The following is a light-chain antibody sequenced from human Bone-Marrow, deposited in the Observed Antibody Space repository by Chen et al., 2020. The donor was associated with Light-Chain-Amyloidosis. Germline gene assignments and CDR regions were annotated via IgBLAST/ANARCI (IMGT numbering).Light chain of an antibody. V-gene: IGLV3-21*02. Sequence: SYVLTQPPSVSVAPARTATITCGGNNIGSKSVHWYQQKPGQAPVLVVYDDSDRRSGIPELFSGSNSGNTATLTISRVEAGDEADYYCQVWDRSSDRPVFGGGTKLTVL. CDR1: NIGSKS. CDR2: DDS. CDR3: QVWDRSSDRPV. J-gene: IGLJ3*02.